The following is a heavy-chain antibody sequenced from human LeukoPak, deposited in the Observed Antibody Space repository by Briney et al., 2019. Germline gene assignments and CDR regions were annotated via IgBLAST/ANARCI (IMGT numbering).Heavy chain of an antibody. CDR3: ASLKYPHYFDY. CDR1: GYSISSGYY. Sequence: SETLSLTCAVSGYSISSGYYWGWIRQPPGKGLEWIGSIYHNGSTYYNPSLKSRVTISVDTSKNQFSLKLSSVTAADTAVYYCASLKYPHYFDYWGQGTLVTVSS. D-gene: IGHD2-2*02. J-gene: IGHJ4*02. CDR2: IYHNGST. V-gene: IGHV4-38-2*01.